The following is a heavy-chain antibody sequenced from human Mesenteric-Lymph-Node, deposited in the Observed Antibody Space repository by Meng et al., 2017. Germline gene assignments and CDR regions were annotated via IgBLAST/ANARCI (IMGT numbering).Heavy chain of an antibody. CDR2: ISGYSGNT. CDR1: GYTFSNYG. CDR3: ATATQLWFNWFDP. J-gene: IGHJ5*02. D-gene: IGHD5-18*01. Sequence: ASVKVSCKASGYTFSNYGISWVRQAPGQGPEWMGWISGYSGNTNYVQKFQGRVTMTEDTSTDTAYMELSSLRSEDTAVYYCATATQLWFNWFDPWGQGTLVTVSS. V-gene: IGHV1-18*01.